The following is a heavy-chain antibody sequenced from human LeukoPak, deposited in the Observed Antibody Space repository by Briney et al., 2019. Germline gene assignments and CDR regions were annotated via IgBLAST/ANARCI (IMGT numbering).Heavy chain of an antibody. J-gene: IGHJ4*02. Sequence: VASVKVSYKASGGTFNSYAISWVRQAPGQGLEWMGGIIPIFGTANYAQRFQGRVTITADESTSTAYMELSSLRSEDTAVYYCARGVYGSSGFSFDYWGQGTLVTVSS. D-gene: IGHD6-19*01. CDR1: GGTFNSYA. CDR2: IIPIFGTA. CDR3: ARGVYGSSGFSFDY. V-gene: IGHV1-69*13.